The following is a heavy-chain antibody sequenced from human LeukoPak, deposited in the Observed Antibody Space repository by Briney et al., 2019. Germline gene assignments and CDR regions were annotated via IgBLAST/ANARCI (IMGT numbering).Heavy chain of an antibody. CDR3: VKDRTPDGFYSNDL. J-gene: IGHJ5*02. V-gene: IGHV3-23*01. CDR2: TFGNGAGI. CDR1: GFGFGIFA. D-gene: IGHD5-24*01. Sequence: GGSLRLSCAASGFGFGIFAMNWVRQAPGKGLEWVSATFGNGAGIQYADSVKGRFSISRDNSENVLFLQMNSLRAEDTAVYYCVKDRTPDGFYSNDLWGQGTLVTVSS.